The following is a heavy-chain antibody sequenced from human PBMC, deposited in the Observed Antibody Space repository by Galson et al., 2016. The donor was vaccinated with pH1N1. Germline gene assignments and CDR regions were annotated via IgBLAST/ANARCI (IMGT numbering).Heavy chain of an antibody. CDR3: AWLGIPATIDYHYYMDV. J-gene: IGHJ6*03. Sequence: QSGAEVKKPGESLKISCKGTGYSFSTYWIAWVRQMPGEGLEWMGIIYPGDSDTRYSPSFQGQVTISADKSISAAYLQWSSLQASDTAMYFCAWLGIPATIDYHYYMDVWGKGTTVTVSS. V-gene: IGHV5-51*01. D-gene: IGHD2-2*01. CDR1: GYSFSTYW. CDR2: IYPGDSDT.